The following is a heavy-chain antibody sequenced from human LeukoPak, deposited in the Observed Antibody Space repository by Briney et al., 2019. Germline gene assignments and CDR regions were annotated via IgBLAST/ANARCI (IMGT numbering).Heavy chain of an antibody. CDR2: TYYRSKWYN. D-gene: IGHD3-10*01. CDR3: ARVATKVRGVSSPRDNWFDP. Sequence: KRSQTLSLTCAISGDSVSSNIAAWNWIRQSPSRGLEWLGRTYYRSKWYNDYAVSVKSRITINPDTSKNQFSLQLNSVTPEDTAVYYCARVATKVRGVSSPRDNWFDPWGQGTLVPVSS. V-gene: IGHV6-1*01. J-gene: IGHJ5*02. CDR1: GDSVSSNIAA.